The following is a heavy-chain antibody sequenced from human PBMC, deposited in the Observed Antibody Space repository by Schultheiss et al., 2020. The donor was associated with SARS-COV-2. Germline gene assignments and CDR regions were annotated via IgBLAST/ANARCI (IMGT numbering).Heavy chain of an antibody. V-gene: IGHV3-48*02. CDR3: ARGSHYYGSGSQSFWYYYYGMDV. J-gene: IGHJ6*02. Sequence: GGSLRLSCAASGFTFSSYEMNWVRQAPGKGLEWVSYISSSSSTIYYADSVKGRFTISRDNAKNSLYLQMNSLRDEDTAVYYCARGSHYYGSGSQSFWYYYYGMDVWGQGTTVTVSS. CDR1: GFTFSSYE. D-gene: IGHD3-10*01. CDR2: ISSSSSTI.